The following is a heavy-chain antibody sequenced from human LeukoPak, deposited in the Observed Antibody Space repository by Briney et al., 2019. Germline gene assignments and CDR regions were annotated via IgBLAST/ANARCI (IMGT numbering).Heavy chain of an antibody. D-gene: IGHD3-16*01. J-gene: IGHJ4*02. V-gene: IGHV4-59*01. CDR1: GGSISSYY. CDR3: ARGLWGPYYFDY. CDR2: IYYSGST. Sequence: SETLSLTCTVSGGSISSYYWSWIRQPPGKGLEWIGYIYYSGSTNYNPSLKSRVTISVDTSKNQFSLKLTSVTAADTAVYYCARGLWGPYYFDYWGQGTLVTVSS.